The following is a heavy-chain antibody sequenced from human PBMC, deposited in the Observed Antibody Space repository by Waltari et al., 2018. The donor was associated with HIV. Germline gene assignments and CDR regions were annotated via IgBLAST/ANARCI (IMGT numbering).Heavy chain of an antibody. J-gene: IGHJ6*02. Sequence: DSVKGRFIISRDNAKNSLYLQMNSLRAEDAAVYICARDMGTLAVAGTSDGMDVWGQGTTVTVSS. V-gene: IGHV3-7*01. D-gene: IGHD6-19*01. CDR3: ARDMGTLAVAGTSDGMDV.